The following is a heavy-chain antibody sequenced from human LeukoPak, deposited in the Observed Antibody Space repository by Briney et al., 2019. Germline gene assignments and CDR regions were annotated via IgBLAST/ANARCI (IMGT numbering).Heavy chain of an antibody. CDR1: GYTFTGYY. CDR2: INPNSGGT. CDR3: ARGSPYYDFWSGYLNPPYYYYGMDV. V-gene: IGHV1-2*04. J-gene: IGHJ6*02. D-gene: IGHD3-3*01. Sequence: GASVKVSCEASGYTFTGYYMHWVRQAPGQGLEWMGWINPNSGGTNYAQKFQGWVTMTRDTSISTAYMELSRLRSDDTAVYYCARGSPYYDFWSGYLNPPYYYYGMDVWGQGTTVTVSS.